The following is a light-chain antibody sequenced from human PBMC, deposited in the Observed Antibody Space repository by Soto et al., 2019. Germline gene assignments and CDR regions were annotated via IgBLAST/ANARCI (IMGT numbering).Light chain of an antibody. CDR1: QSVSSF. V-gene: IGKV3-11*01. CDR3: QQRSNWPGLFT. Sequence: EIVLTQSPATLSLSPGERATLSCRASQSVSSFLAWYQQKPGQAPRLLIYDASTRVTGIPARFSGSGSGTDSTLTISSLEPEDFAVYYCQQRSNWPGLFTFGPGTKVDIK. CDR2: DAS. J-gene: IGKJ3*01.